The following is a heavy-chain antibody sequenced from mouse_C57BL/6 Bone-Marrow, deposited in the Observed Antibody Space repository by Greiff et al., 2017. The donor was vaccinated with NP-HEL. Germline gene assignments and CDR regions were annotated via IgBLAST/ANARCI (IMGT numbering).Heavy chain of an antibody. CDR2: IRNKANGYTT. V-gene: IGHV7-3*01. CDR1: GFTFTDYY. CDR3: ARYGVRLYYAMDY. Sequence: EVKLVESGGGLVQPGGSLSLSCAASGFTFTDYYMSWVRQPPGKALEWLGFIRNKANGYTTEYSASVKGRFTISRDNTHSILYLQMNALRAEDSATSYCARYGVRLYYAMDYWGQGTSVTVSS. J-gene: IGHJ4*01. D-gene: IGHD2-14*01.